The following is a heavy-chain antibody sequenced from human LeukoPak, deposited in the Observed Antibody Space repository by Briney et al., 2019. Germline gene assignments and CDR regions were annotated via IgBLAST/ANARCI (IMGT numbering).Heavy chain of an antibody. CDR1: GFTFDDYA. CDR2: ISWNSGSI. Sequence: GRSLRLSCAASGFTFDDYAMHWVRQAPGKGLEWVSGISWNSGSIGYADSVKGRFTISRDNAKNSLYLQMNSLRAEDTALYYCAKAPRWELLLAFDYWGQGTLVTVSS. CDR3: AKAPRWELLLAFDY. D-gene: IGHD1-26*01. V-gene: IGHV3-9*01. J-gene: IGHJ4*02.